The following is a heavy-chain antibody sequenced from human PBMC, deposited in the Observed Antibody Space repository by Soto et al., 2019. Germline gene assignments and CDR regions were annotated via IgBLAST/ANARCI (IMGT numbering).Heavy chain of an antibody. Sequence: EVQLVESGGGLVKPGGSLRLSCAASGFTFSNAWMNWVRQAPGKGLEWVGRIKSKTDGGTTDYAAPVKGRFTISRDDSKNTLYLQMNSLKTEDTAVYYCTTEVAYCGGDCYPPLDAFDIWGQGTMVTVSS. D-gene: IGHD2-21*02. CDR3: TTEVAYCGGDCYPPLDAFDI. J-gene: IGHJ3*02. V-gene: IGHV3-15*07. CDR2: IKSKTDGGTT. CDR1: GFTFSNAW.